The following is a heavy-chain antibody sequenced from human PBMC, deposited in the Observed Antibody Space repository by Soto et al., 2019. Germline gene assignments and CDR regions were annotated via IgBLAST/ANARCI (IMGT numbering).Heavy chain of an antibody. J-gene: IGHJ4*02. D-gene: IGHD2-2*03. CDR2: IYHSGST. Sequence: SETLSLTCAVSGGSISSGGYSWSWIRQPPGKGLEWIGYIYHSGSTYYNPSLKSRVTISVDRSKNQFSLKLSSVTAADTAVYYCARVGYGNDFDYWGQGTLVTVSS. V-gene: IGHV4-30-2*01. CDR1: GGSISSGGYS. CDR3: ARVGYGNDFDY.